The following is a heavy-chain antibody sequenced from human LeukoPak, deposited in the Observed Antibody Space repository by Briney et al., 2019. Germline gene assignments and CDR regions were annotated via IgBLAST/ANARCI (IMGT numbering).Heavy chain of an antibody. D-gene: IGHD2-15*01. Sequence: SETLSLTCAVYGGSFSGYYWSWIRQPPGKGLEWIGEINHSGSTNYNPSLKSRVTISVDTSKNQFSLKLSSVTAADTAVYYCARGYCSGGSCFYYYYYCMDVWGKGTTVTVSS. CDR3: ARGYCSGGSCFYYYYYCMDV. CDR2: INHSGST. V-gene: IGHV4-34*01. J-gene: IGHJ6*03. CDR1: GGSFSGYY.